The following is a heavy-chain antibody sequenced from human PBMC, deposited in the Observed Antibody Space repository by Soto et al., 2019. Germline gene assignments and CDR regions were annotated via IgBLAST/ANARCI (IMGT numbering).Heavy chain of an antibody. Sequence: EVQLLESGGGLVQPGGSLRLYCAASGFTFSSYAMRWVRQAPGKGLEWVSAISGSGDSTYYADSVKGRFTISRDNSKNTLYLQMNSLRAEDTAVYYCARRGSGNYYDYWGQGTLVTVSS. CDR3: ARRGSGNYYDY. CDR2: ISGSGDST. V-gene: IGHV3-23*01. CDR1: GFTFSSYA. D-gene: IGHD1-26*01. J-gene: IGHJ4*02.